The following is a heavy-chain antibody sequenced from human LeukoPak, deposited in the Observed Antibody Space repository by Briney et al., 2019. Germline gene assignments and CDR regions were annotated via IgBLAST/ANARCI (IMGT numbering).Heavy chain of an antibody. D-gene: IGHD6-6*01. CDR1: GYSFSSYW. CDR2: IYPGDSDT. J-gene: IGHJ4*02. V-gene: IGHV5-51*01. Sequence: GESLKISCKGSGYSFSSYWIGWVRQMPGKGLEWMGIIYPGDSDTRYSPSFQGQVTISADKSITTAYLQWSSLKASDTAMYYCARAYSSSSSVSDYWGQGTLVTVSS. CDR3: ARAYSSSSSVSDY.